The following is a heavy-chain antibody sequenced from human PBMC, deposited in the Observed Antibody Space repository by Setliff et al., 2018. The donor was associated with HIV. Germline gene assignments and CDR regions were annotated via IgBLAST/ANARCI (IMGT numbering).Heavy chain of an antibody. CDR1: GDSVSSNGVA. Sequence: SQTLSLTCAISGDSVSSNGVAWNWVRQSPSRGLEWLGRTYYNSKWYNDYAVSVKSRITINPDTSKNQFSLQLNSVTPEDTAVYYCARGGNNWKGYWFDPWGQGTLVTVSS. J-gene: IGHJ5*02. D-gene: IGHD1-1*01. V-gene: IGHV6-1*01. CDR3: ARGGNNWKGYWFDP. CDR2: TYYNSKWYN.